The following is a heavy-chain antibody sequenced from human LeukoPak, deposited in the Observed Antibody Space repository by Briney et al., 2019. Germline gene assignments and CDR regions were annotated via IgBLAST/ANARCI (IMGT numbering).Heavy chain of an antibody. CDR1: GGSFSGHF. J-gene: IGHJ4*02. Sequence: SETLSLTGADYGGSFSGHFWSWIRQTPEKGLEWIGEINDSESTNYNPSLKSRVTISADMSKNQFSLKLSSVTAADTALYYCARGTDGMATVFDYWGQGTLVTVSS. CDR2: INDSEST. D-gene: IGHD5-24*01. V-gene: IGHV4-34*01. CDR3: ARGTDGMATVFDY.